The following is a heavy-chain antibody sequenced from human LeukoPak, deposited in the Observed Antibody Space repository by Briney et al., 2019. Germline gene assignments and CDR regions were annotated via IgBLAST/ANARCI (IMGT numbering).Heavy chain of an antibody. CDR3: VRGGRVVKSLFGMEV. J-gene: IGHJ6*02. V-gene: IGHV4-59*01. CDR2: ISYSGST. CDR1: GGSISTYY. D-gene: IGHD3-3*01. Sequence: SETLSLTCTVSGGSISTYYWCWIRQSPGKGLEWIGYISYSGSTNYNPSLKSRVTISVDRPKNQFSLKLSSVTAADTAVYYCVRGGRVVKSLFGMEVWGQGTTVTVSS.